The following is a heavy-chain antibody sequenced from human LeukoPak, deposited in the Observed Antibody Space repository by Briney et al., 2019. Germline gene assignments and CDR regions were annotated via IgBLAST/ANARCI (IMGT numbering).Heavy chain of an antibody. CDR3: ARGTAQQLFDY. J-gene: IGHJ4*02. CDR1: GGTFNSYA. D-gene: IGHD6-13*01. CDR2: ISAYNGNT. V-gene: IGHV1-18*01. Sequence: ASVKVSCKASGGTFNSYAISWVRQAPGQGLEWMGWISAYNGNTNYAQKLQGRVTMTTDTSTSTAYMELRSLRSDDTAVYYCARGTAQQLFDYWGQGTLVTVSS.